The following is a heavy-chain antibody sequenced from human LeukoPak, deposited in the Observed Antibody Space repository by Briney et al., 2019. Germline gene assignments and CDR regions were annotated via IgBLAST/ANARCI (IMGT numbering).Heavy chain of an antibody. D-gene: IGHD5-24*01. V-gene: IGHV3-23*01. CDR2: VSGSGGST. Sequence: PGGSLRLSCAASGFTFNSYAMSWVRQAPGKGLEWVSAVSGSGGSTYYADSLKGRFTISRDNSKNTLYLQMNSLRAEDTAVYYCAKEMATSRSYGMDVWGQGTTVTVPS. CDR1: GFTFNSYA. J-gene: IGHJ6*02. CDR3: AKEMATSRSYGMDV.